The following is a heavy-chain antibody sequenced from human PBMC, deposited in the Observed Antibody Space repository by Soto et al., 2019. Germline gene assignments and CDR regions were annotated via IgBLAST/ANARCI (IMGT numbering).Heavy chain of an antibody. CDR1: GFTVSGNY. V-gene: IGHV3-53*02. CDR2: IYNGGGT. J-gene: IGHJ4*02. CDR3: ASTRGSSYDY. Sequence: EVQLVETGGGLIQPGGSLRLSCAASGFTVSGNYMSWVRQAPGKGLEWVSVIYNGGGTYYADSVKGRFTIPRDNSKNTLYLQMNSLRAEDRAVYYCASTRGSSYDYWGQGTLVTVSS. D-gene: IGHD6-6*01.